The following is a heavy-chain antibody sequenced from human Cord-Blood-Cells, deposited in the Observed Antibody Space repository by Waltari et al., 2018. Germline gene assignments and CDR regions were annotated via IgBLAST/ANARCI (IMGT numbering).Heavy chain of an antibody. CDR1: GGSISSGSYY. V-gene: IGHV4-61*09. D-gene: IGHD2-8*01. Sequence: QVQLQESGPGLVKPSQTLSLTCPVSGGSISSGSYYWSWIRQPAGKGLEWIGYIYTSGSTNYNPSLKSRVTISVDTSKNQFSLKLSSVTAADTAVYYCARIKDIVLMVYDYWGQGTLVTVSS. J-gene: IGHJ4*02. CDR3: ARIKDIVLMVYDY. CDR2: IYTSGST.